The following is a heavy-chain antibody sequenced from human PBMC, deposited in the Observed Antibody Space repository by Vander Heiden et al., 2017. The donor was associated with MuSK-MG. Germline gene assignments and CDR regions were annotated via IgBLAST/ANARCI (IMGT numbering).Heavy chain of an antibody. CDR1: GFTFRGSA. CDR3: TRHPNAFDI. J-gene: IGHJ3*02. V-gene: IGHV3-73*02. CDR2: IRSKANSYAT. Sequence: EVQLVESGGGLVQPGGSLKLSCAASGFTFRGSAMHWVRQASGKGLEWVGRIRSKANSYATAYAASVKGRFTISRDDSKNTAYLQMNSLKTEDTAVYYCTRHPNAFDIWGQGTMVTVSS.